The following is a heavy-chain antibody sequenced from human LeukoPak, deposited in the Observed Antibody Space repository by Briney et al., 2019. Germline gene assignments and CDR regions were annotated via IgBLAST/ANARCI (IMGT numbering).Heavy chain of an antibody. D-gene: IGHD5-18*01. CDR3: GRGGDVDTAMVSSY. CDR2: IVLIFGTA. Sequence: ASVKVSCKAAGATFTCYAISWVRQAPGQGLEWMGGIVLIFGTANYSQKSQDSVTITADESTNTPYMELSSLRSEATAVYYCGRGGDVDTAMVSSYWGQGTLVTVSS. CDR1: GATFTCYA. J-gene: IGHJ4*02. V-gene: IGHV1-69*13.